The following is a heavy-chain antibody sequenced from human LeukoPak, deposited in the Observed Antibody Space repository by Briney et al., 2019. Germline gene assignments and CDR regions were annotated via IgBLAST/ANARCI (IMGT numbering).Heavy chain of an antibody. CDR3: ARVGVEYSYGSHYFDY. Sequence: PSETPSLTCTVSGGSISSGSYYWSWIRQPAGKGLEWIGRIYTSGSTNFNPSLKSRVTISVDTSKNQFSLRLSSVTAADTAVYYCARVGVEYSYGSHYFDYWGQGTLVTVSS. V-gene: IGHV4-61*02. J-gene: IGHJ4*02. D-gene: IGHD5-18*01. CDR1: GGSISSGSYY. CDR2: IYTSGST.